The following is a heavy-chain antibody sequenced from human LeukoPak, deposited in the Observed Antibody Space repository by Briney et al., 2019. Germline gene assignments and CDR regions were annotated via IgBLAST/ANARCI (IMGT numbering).Heavy chain of an antibody. CDR3: ARSVQGIFGVVINY. CDR1: GGSFSGYY. V-gene: IGHV4-34*01. J-gene: IGHJ4*02. Sequence: PSETLSLTCAVYGGSFSGYYWSWIRQSPGKELEWIGEVNHSGSTNYNPSLKSRVTISVDTSKNQFSLKLSSVTAADTAVYYCARSVQGIFGVVINYWGQGTLVTVSS. D-gene: IGHD3-3*01. CDR2: VNHSGST.